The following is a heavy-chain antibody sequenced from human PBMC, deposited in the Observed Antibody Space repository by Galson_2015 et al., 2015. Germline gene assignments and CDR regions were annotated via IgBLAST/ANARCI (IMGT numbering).Heavy chain of an antibody. D-gene: IGHD6-13*01. CDR2: IIPIFGTA. CDR3: ARESGIAASSAPRLYYYMDV. CDR1: GGTFSSYA. J-gene: IGHJ6*03. Sequence: SVKVSCKASGGTFSSYAISWVRQAPGQGLEWMGGIIPIFGTANYAQKFQGRVTITADKSTSTAYMELSSLRSEDTAVYYCARESGIAASSAPRLYYYMDVWGKGTTVTVSS. V-gene: IGHV1-69*06.